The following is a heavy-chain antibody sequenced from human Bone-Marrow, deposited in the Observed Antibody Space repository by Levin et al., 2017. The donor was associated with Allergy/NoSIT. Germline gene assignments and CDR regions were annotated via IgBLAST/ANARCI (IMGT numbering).Heavy chain of an antibody. V-gene: IGHV4-59*08. CDR1: GGSITSFY. Sequence: SETLSLTCSVSGGSITSFYWSWIRQSPGKGLEWIAYIYHTGSTNRNPSLKSRVTISIDTSRNQFSLRLASVTAADSAIYFCARRNLRNAFDIWGQGTLVSVSS. CDR3: ARRNLRNAFDI. CDR2: IYHTGST. J-gene: IGHJ3*02. D-gene: IGHD1-14*01.